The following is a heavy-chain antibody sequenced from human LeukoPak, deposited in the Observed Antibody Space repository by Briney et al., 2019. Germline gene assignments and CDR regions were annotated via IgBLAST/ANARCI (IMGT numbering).Heavy chain of an antibody. CDR3: ARHAGYDFWSGYYRPYYFDY. V-gene: IGHV4-39*01. CDR2: IYYSGST. D-gene: IGHD3-3*01. CDR1: GCSISSSSYY. Sequence: SETLSLTCTVSGCSISSSSYYWGWIRQPPGKGLEWIGSIYYSGSTYYNPSLKSRVTISVDTSKNQFSLKLSSVTAADTAVYYCARHAGYDFWSGYYRPYYFDYWGQGTLVTVSS. J-gene: IGHJ4*02.